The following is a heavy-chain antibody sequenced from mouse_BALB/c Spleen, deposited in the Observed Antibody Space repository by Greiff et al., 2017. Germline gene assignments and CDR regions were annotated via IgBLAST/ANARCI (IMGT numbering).Heavy chain of an antibody. CDR2: ISSGGSYT. J-gene: IGHJ1*01. CDR3: ARRTYYGSYWYFDV. CDR1: GFTFSSYA. V-gene: IGHV5-9-4*01. Sequence: DVMLVESGGGLVKPGGSLKLSCAASGFTFSSYAMSWVRQSPEKRLEWVAEISSGGSYTYYPDTVTGRFTISRDNAKNTLYLEMSSLRSEDTAMYYCARRTYYGSYWYFDVWGAGTTVTVSS. D-gene: IGHD2-9*01.